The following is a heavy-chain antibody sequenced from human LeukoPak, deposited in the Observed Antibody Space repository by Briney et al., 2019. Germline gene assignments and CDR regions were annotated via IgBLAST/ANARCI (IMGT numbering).Heavy chain of an antibody. J-gene: IGHJ6*02. D-gene: IGHD2-2*01. CDR2: IWYDGSNK. Sequence: TGGSLRLSCAASGFIFSSYGMHWVRQAPGKGLEWVADIWYDGSNKYYGDSVKGRFTISRDNAKNTLYLQMNSLRAEDTAVFFFARARYCCITSCPYSYGMDGWGQATTVTVSS. V-gene: IGHV3-33*01. CDR1: GFIFSSYG. CDR3: ARARYCCITSCPYSYGMDG.